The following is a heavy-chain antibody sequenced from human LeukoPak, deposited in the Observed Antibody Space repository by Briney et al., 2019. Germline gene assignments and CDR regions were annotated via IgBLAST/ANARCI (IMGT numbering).Heavy chain of an antibody. V-gene: IGHV3-23*01. CDR3: AKDHQVTYYYDSSAYRNWFDA. CDR1: GFTFISYG. D-gene: IGHD3-22*01. Sequence: GGSLRLSCAASGFTFISYGMSWVRQAPGKGLEWVSGISGSGGDTYYADSVKGRFTISRDNSRNTLYLQMNSLRAEDTAVYYCAKDHQVTYYYDSSAYRNWFDAWGQGSLVTVSS. J-gene: IGHJ5*02. CDR2: ISGSGGDT.